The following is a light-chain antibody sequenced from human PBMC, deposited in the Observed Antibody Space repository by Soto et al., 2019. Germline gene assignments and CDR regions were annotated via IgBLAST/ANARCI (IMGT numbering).Light chain of an antibody. CDR1: QNIISN. Sequence: EIVITQSPATLSVPPGERATLSCRASQNIISNLAWYQQKPGQAPRLLIYDASNRATGIPARFSGSGSGTDFTLTISSLEPEDFAVYYCQQRSNWPPLFGQGTRLEIK. J-gene: IGKJ5*01. CDR3: QQRSNWPPL. V-gene: IGKV3-11*01. CDR2: DAS.